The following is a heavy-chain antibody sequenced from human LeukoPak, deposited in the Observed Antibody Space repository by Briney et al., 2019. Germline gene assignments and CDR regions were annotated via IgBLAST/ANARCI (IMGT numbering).Heavy chain of an antibody. J-gene: IGHJ4*02. CDR2: IRYDGSNK. V-gene: IGHV3-30*02. CDR3: AKAIQGATNYFDY. Sequence: GGSLRLSCAASGFTFSSYGMHWVRLAPGKGLEWVAFIRYDGSNKYYVDSVKGRFTISRDNSKDTLYLQMNSLRAEDTAVYYCAKAIQGATNYFDYWGQGTLVTVSS. D-gene: IGHD1-26*01. CDR1: GFTFSSYG.